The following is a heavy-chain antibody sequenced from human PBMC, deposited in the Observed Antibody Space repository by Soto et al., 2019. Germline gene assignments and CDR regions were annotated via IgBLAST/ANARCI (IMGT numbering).Heavy chain of an antibody. D-gene: IGHD2-21*01. V-gene: IGHV4-39*01. CDR3: ARPFYISLSSYSSHYRDV. CDR2: ASYSGRT. CDR1: GGSFTSGAFY. Sequence: SDTLSLTCTVSGGSFTSGAFYWGWIRQPPGKGLEWIGSASYSGRTYYSPSLKSRATFFIDTARNHFSLRLISVTAADSVLYYCARPFYISLSSYSSHYRDVWGRGTTVT. J-gene: IGHJ6*03.